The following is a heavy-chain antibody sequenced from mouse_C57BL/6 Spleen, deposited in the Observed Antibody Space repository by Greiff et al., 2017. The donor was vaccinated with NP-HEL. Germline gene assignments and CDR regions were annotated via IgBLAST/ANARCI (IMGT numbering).Heavy chain of an antibody. D-gene: IGHD1-1*01. CDR3: ARWSATFDD. Sequence: VQLLQSGAELARPGASVKLSCTASGYTFTSYGIGWVQQTTGQGLEWSGEICRRSGNTYYNEKFKGNATLTADKSSSKAYMELRSLTSEDSAVYFCARWSATFDDWGQGTTLTVSS. J-gene: IGHJ2*01. V-gene: IGHV1-81*01. CDR2: ICRRSGNT. CDR1: GYTFTSYG.